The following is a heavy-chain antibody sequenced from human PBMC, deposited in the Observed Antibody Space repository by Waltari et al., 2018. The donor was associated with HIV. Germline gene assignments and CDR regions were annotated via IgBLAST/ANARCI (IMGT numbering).Heavy chain of an antibody. V-gene: IGHV4-59*01. D-gene: IGHD3-9*01. Sequence: QVQLQESGPGLVKPSETLSLTCPVSGGSIRSYYWRWIRPPPGKGLEWIGYIYYSGSTNYNPSLKSRVTISVDTSKNQFSLKLSSVTAADTAVYHCARAGFPDWLLVYWGQGTLVTVSS. CDR2: IYYSGST. J-gene: IGHJ4*02. CDR1: GGSIRSYY. CDR3: ARAGFPDWLLVY.